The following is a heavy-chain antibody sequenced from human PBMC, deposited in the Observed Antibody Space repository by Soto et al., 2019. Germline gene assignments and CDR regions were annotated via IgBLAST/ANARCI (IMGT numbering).Heavy chain of an antibody. Sequence: SETLSLTCTVSGGSISSYYWSWIRQPPGKGLEWIGYIYYSGSTNYNPSLKSRVTISVDTSKNQFSLKLSSVTAADTAVYYCARASSSWYYFDYWGQGTLVTVSS. CDR1: GGSISSYY. CDR3: ARASSSWYYFDY. D-gene: IGHD6-13*01. V-gene: IGHV4-59*01. CDR2: IYYSGST. J-gene: IGHJ4*02.